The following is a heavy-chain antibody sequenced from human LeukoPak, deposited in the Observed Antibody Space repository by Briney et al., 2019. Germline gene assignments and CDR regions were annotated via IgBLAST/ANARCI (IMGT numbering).Heavy chain of an antibody. J-gene: IGHJ4*02. D-gene: IGHD6-19*01. CDR3: AKVGQWLVRSFDY. Sequence: RPGRSLRLSCAASGFTFSSYGMHWVRQAPGKGLEWVAVIWYDGTNKYYADSVKDRFTISRDNSKNTLYLQMNSLRAEDTAVYYCAKVGQWLVRSFDYWGQGTLVTVSS. CDR2: IWYDGTNK. V-gene: IGHV3-33*06. CDR1: GFTFSSYG.